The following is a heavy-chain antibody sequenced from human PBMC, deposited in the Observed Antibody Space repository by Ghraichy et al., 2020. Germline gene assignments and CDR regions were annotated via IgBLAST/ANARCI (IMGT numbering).Heavy chain of an antibody. Sequence: GGSLRLSCAASGFTFSSYSMNWVRQAPGKGLEWVSSISSSSSYIYYADSVKGRFTISRDNAKNSLYLQMNSLRAEDTAVYYCARFNGSYSSGWYSYYYYGMDVWGQGTTVTVSS. J-gene: IGHJ6*02. D-gene: IGHD6-19*01. CDR2: ISSSSSYI. CDR3: ARFNGSYSSGWYSYYYYGMDV. CDR1: GFTFSSYS. V-gene: IGHV3-21*01.